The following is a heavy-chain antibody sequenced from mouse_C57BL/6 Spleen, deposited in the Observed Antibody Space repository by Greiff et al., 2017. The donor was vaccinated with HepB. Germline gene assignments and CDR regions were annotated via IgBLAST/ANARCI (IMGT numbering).Heavy chain of an antibody. CDR3: AREGVITTVVFDY. V-gene: IGHV1-26*01. CDR2: INPNNGGT. Sequence: EVQLQQSGPELVKPGASVKISCKASGYTFTDYYMNWVKQSHGKSLEWIGDINPNNGGTSYNQKFKSKATLTVDKSSSTAYMELRSLTSEDSAVYYCAREGVITTVVFDYWGQGATLTVSP. J-gene: IGHJ2*01. D-gene: IGHD1-1*01. CDR1: GYTFTDYY.